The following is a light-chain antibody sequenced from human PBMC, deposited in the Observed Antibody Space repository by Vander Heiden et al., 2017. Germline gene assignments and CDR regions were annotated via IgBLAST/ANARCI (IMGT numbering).Light chain of an antibody. CDR1: QSVSRY. V-gene: IGKV3-20*01. J-gene: IGKJ1*01. CDR3: QQDGDSPRT. CDR2: GAS. Sequence: EIVLTQSPGTLSLSPGERATLSCRARQSVSRYLAWYQQKPGKAPRLLINGASSRATGIPDRFSRATGIPDRFSGSGSGTDFTLTISRLEPEDFAVYYCQQDGDSPRTFGQGTKVEIK.